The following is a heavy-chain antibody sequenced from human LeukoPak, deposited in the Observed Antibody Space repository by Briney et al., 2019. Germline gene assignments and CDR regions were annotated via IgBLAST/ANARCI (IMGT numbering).Heavy chain of an antibody. V-gene: IGHV4-34*01. CDR3: ARGSEGDIVVVPAAHTIRYFDY. Sequence: TLSLTCAVYGGSLSGYYWSWIRQPPGKGLEWIGEINHSGSTNYNPSLKSRVTISVDTSKNQFSLKLSSVAAADTAVYYCARGSEGDIVVVPAAHTIRYFDYWGQGTLVTVSS. D-gene: IGHD2-2*01. CDR2: INHSGST. CDR1: GGSLSGYY. J-gene: IGHJ4*02.